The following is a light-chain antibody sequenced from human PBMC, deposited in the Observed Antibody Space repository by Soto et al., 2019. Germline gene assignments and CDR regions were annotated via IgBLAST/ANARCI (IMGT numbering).Light chain of an antibody. V-gene: IGKV3-20*01. J-gene: IGKJ2*01. Sequence: EIVLTQSPGTLSLSPGERATLSCRASQSVSSSYLAWYQQKPGQAPRLLIYGASSRATGIPDRFSGSGSVTDFTLTISRLEPEDFAVYYCQQYCNSPPYTFGQGTKLEIK. CDR2: GAS. CDR3: QQYCNSPPYT. CDR1: QSVSSSY.